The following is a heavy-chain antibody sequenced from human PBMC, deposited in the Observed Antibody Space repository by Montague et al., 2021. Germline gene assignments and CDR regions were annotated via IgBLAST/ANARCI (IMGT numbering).Heavy chain of an antibody. V-gene: IGHV4-30-4*01. CDR1: GGSISSGDYY. Sequence: TLSLTCSVSGGSISSGDYYWTWVRQSPGKGLEWIGLIFYGGATYYNPSLRGRVVISEDKSTNQFSLRLTSVTAADTAIYYCGRVEYYYDSSTKNGRDFWGQGTLTTVSS. J-gene: IGHJ4*02. CDR2: IFYGGAT. D-gene: IGHD3-22*01. CDR3: GRVEYYYDSSTKNGRDF.